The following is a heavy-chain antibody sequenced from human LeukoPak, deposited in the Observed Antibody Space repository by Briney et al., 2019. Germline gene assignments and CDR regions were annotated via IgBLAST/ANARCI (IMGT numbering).Heavy chain of an antibody. V-gene: IGHV1-2*02. CDR1: GYSFTGHY. J-gene: IGHJ4*02. CDR2: INPKSGGT. D-gene: IGHD3-22*01. CDR3: ARSDYYDTYAMHY. Sequence: GASVKVSCKASGYSFTGHYIHWVRQAPGQGLESMGWINPKSGGTNYAQKFQGRVTMTRDTSISTAYMDMSSLRSDDTAVYYCARSDYYDTYAMHYWGQGTLVTVSS.